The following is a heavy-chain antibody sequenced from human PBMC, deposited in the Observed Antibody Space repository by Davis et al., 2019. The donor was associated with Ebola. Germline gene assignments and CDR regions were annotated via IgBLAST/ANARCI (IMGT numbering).Heavy chain of an antibody. V-gene: IGHV3-30*18. CDR1: GFTFSSYG. Sequence: GESLKISCAASGFTFSSYGMHWVRQAPGKGLEWVAVILYDGSNKYYADSVKGRFTISRHNSKNTLYLQMNTLRAEDTAVYYCAKDVEGATRDWGQGTLVSVTS. CDR3: AKDVEGATRD. CDR2: ILYDGSNK. D-gene: IGHD1-26*01. J-gene: IGHJ4*02.